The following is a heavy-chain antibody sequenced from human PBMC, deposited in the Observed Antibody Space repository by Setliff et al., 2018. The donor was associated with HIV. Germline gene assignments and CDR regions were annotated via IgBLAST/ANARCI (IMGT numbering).Heavy chain of an antibody. J-gene: IGHJ1*01. Sequence: GASVKVSCQVSGYTLTELSIHWVRQAPGKGLEWMGGFDPEDGEIIYAQKFQGTFTMNEDTSTDTVYMELSSLKSEDTAVYYCATDLSSGYFYFTLHFWGQGTLVTVSS. V-gene: IGHV1-24*01. CDR2: FDPEDGEI. CDR3: ATDLSSGYFYFTLHF. CDR1: GYTLTELS. D-gene: IGHD3-22*01.